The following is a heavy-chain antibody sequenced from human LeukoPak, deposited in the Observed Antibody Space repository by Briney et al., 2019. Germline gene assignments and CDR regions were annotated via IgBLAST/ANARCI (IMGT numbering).Heavy chain of an antibody. CDR2: ISYDGSYK. CDR1: GFTFNTYD. Sequence: GSLRLSCAASGFTFNTYDIHWVRQAPGKGLEWVAVISYDGSYKYYADSLKGRFTISRDNSKNTMYLQMNSLRPEDTAVYYCAKNLVSGSYPPYYFDYWGQGTLVTVSS. V-gene: IGHV3-30*18. J-gene: IGHJ4*02. CDR3: AKNLVSGSYPPYYFDY. D-gene: IGHD3-16*02.